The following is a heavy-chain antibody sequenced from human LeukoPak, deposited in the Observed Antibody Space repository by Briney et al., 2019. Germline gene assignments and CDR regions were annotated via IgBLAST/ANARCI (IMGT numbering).Heavy chain of an antibody. CDR1: GGSISSYY. Sequence: SETLSLTCTVSGGSISSYYWSWIRQPPGKGLEWIGYIYYSGSTNYNPSLKSRVTISVDTSKNQFSLKLSSVTAADTAVYYCARQNRYFDPAPVNWFDPWGQGTLVTVSS. CDR2: IYYSGST. J-gene: IGHJ5*02. V-gene: IGHV4-59*08. D-gene: IGHD3-9*01. CDR3: ARQNRYFDPAPVNWFDP.